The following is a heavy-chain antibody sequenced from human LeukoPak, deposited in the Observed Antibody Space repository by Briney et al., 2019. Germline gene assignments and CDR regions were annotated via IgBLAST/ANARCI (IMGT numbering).Heavy chain of an antibody. J-gene: IGHJ1*01. D-gene: IGHD3-10*01. V-gene: IGHV1-46*01. Sequence: GASVKVSCKASGYTFTSYGISWVRQAPGQGLEWMGIINPSGGSTSYAQKFQGRVTMTRDTSTSTVYMELSSLRSEDTAVYYCAREWRSGFGESRDEYFQHWGQGTLVTVSS. CDR2: INPSGGST. CDR1: GYTFTSYG. CDR3: AREWRSGFGESRDEYFQH.